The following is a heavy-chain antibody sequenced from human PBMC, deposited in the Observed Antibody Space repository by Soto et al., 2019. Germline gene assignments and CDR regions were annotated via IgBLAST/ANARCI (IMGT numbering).Heavy chain of an antibody. V-gene: IGHV3-66*01. Sequence: EVQLVESGGRLVQPGGSLRLSCAASGLTVSTNPMSWVRQAPGKGLEWVSVIYSGGGTHYADSVKGRFTISRDKSKNTVYLQMNNLRAEDTAVYYCARDGSGYWGQGTLVTVSS. CDR3: ARDGSGY. CDR2: IYSGGGT. CDR1: GLTVSTNP. J-gene: IGHJ4*02.